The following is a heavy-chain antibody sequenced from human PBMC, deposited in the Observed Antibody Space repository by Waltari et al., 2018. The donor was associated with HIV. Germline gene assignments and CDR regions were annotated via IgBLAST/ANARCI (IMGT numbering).Heavy chain of an antibody. J-gene: IGHJ4*02. V-gene: IGHV3-43*01. CDR2: ISWDGGST. Sequence: EVQLVESGGVVVQPGGSLRLSCAASGFTFDDYTMHWVGKDPGKGLEWVSLISWDGGSTYYADSVKGRFTISRDNSKNSLYLQMNSLRTEDTALYYCAKGTVGATPYFDYWGQGTLVTVSS. CDR3: AKGTVGATPYFDY. CDR1: GFTFDDYT. D-gene: IGHD1-26*01.